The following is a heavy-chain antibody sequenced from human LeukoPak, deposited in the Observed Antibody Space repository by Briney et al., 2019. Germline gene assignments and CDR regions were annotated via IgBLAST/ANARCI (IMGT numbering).Heavy chain of an antibody. Sequence: GGSLRLSCAASGFTFSNAWMSWVRQAPGKGLEWVARIKSKTDGGTTDYAAPVKGRFTISRDDSKNTLYLQMNSLKTEDTAVYYCTTTYYYDSSGYILSDYWGQGTLVTVSS. CDR3: TTTYYYDSSGYILSDY. J-gene: IGHJ4*02. CDR2: IKSKTDGGTT. CDR1: GFTFSNAW. D-gene: IGHD3-22*01. V-gene: IGHV3-15*01.